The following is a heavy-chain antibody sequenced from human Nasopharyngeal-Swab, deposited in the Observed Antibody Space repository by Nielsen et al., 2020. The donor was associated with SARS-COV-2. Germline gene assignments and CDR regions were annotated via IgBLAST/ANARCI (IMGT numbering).Heavy chain of an antibody. CDR2: ISSSGSTM. D-gene: IGHD3-22*01. V-gene: IGHV3-48*03. CDR3: AKDDSSGYYYVGYFDY. CDR1: GFTFSSYE. J-gene: IGHJ4*02. Sequence: GSRKISGAASGFTFSSYEMNWVRQAPGKGLEWVSYISSSGSTMYYADSVKGRFTISRDNSKNTLYLQMNSLRAEDTAVYYCAKDDSSGYYYVGYFDYWGQGTLVTVSS.